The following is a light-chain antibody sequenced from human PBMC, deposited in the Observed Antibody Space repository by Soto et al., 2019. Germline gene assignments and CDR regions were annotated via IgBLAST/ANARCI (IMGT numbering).Light chain of an antibody. Sequence: QSVLTQPRSVSGSPGQSVTISCTGTSSDVGGYNHVSWYQQHPGKAPKVLIYDVSKRPSGVPDRFSGSKSGNTASLTISGLQAEDEADYYCCSYAGSHTYVVFGGGTQLTVL. CDR1: SSDVGGYNH. V-gene: IGLV2-11*01. CDR3: CSYAGSHTYVV. CDR2: DVS. J-gene: IGLJ2*01.